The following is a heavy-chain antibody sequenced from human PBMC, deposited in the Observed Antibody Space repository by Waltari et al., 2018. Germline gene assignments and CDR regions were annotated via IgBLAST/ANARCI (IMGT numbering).Heavy chain of an antibody. D-gene: IGHD5-12*01. CDR3: ARHERGSNGDGYNYHAFDI. V-gene: IGHV4-38-2*01. CDR2: IYHSGST. J-gene: IGHJ3*02. CDR1: GYSISRGYY. Sequence: QVQLQESGPGLVKPSETLSLTCAVSGYSISRGYYWGWLRQPPGKGLEWIGSIYHSGSTYYNPSRKSRVTISVDTSKNQFSLKLSSVTAADTAVYYCARHERGSNGDGYNYHAFDIWGQGTMVTVSS.